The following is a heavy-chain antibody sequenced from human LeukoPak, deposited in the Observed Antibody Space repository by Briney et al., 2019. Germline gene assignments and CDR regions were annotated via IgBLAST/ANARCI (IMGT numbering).Heavy chain of an antibody. J-gene: IGHJ6*03. CDR1: GGSISSYY. D-gene: IGHD3-3*01. CDR2: IYTSGST. CDR3: ARDQSHYDFWSGAYYYYYYMDV. Sequence: PSETLSLTFTVSGGSISSYYWSWIRQPPGKGLEWIGRIYTSGSTNYNPSLKSRVTMSVDTSKNQFSLKLSSVTAADTAVYYCARDQSHYDFWSGAYYYYYYMDVWGKGTTVTVSS. V-gene: IGHV4-4*07.